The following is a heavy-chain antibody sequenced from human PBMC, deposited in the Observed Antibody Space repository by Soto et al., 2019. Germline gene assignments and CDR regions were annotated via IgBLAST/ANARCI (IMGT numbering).Heavy chain of an antibody. D-gene: IGHD7-27*01. CDR3: ARGPSGDKVDY. CDR2: IYNGGGT. V-gene: IGHV4-30-4*01. CDR1: GGSISTVNDC. J-gene: IGHJ4*02. Sequence: QVQLQESGPGLVKPSETLSLTCTVSGGSISTVNDCWSWIRQPPDKGLEWIGHIYNGGGTNNTPSLKSRVTISVDTYKNQFSLKLSSVSVADTAVYYWARGPSGDKVDYWGQGTLVTVSS.